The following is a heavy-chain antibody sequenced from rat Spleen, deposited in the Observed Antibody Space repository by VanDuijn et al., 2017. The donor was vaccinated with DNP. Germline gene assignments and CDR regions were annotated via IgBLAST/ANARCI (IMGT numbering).Heavy chain of an antibody. J-gene: IGHJ2*01. CDR2: ISSGGDT. CDR3: SKDSYGYNFDY. CDR1: GFTFSDYN. Sequence: VQLVESGGGLVQPGRSLKLSCAASGFTFSDYNMAWVRQPPGKGLEWIAAISSGGDTHYNSALKSRLSINRDISESQVFLKVNSLQTEDTAIYFCSKDSYGYNFDYWGQGVMVTVSS. V-gene: IGHV2S12*01. D-gene: IGHD1-6*01.